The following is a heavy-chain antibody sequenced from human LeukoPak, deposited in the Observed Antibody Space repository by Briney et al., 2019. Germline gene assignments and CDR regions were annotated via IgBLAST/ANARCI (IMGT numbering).Heavy chain of an antibody. J-gene: IGHJ4*02. V-gene: IGHV3-21*01. CDR1: GFTFSSYS. CDR3: ARDSGYSGYDY. CDR2: ISSSSYI. D-gene: IGHD5-12*01. Sequence: GGSLRLSCAASGFTFSSYSMNWVRQAPGKGLEWVSSISSSSYIYYADSVKGRFTISRDNAKNSLYLQMNSLRAEDTAVYYCARDSGYSGYDYWGQGTLVTVSS.